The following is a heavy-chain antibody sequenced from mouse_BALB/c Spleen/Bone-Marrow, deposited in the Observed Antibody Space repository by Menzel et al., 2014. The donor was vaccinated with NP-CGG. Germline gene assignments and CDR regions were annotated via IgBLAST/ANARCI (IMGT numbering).Heavy chain of an antibody. CDR2: IWAGGST. J-gene: IGHJ3*01. CDR3: ARDRGSYYGLAY. Sequence: QVQLQQPGPGLVAPSQSLSITCTVSGFSLTSYGVHWVRQPPGKGPEWLGVIWAGGSTNYNSALMSRLSISKDNSKSQVFLKMNSLQTDDTAMYYCARDRGSYYGLAYWGQGTLVTVSA. D-gene: IGHD2-10*01. V-gene: IGHV2-9*02. CDR1: GFSLTSYG.